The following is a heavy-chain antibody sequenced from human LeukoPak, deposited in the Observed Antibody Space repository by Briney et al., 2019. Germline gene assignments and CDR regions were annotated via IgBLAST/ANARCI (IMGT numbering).Heavy chain of an antibody. Sequence: GGSLRLSCAASGFPFSNAWMSWVRQAPGKGLEWVGRIKSKTEGGTTDYAAPVKGRFTISRDDSKNTLYLQMNSLKTEDTAVYYCTNRYDYFDYWGQGTLVTVSS. V-gene: IGHV3-15*01. J-gene: IGHJ4*02. D-gene: IGHD2-15*01. CDR1: GFPFSNAW. CDR3: TNRYDYFDY. CDR2: IKSKTEGGTT.